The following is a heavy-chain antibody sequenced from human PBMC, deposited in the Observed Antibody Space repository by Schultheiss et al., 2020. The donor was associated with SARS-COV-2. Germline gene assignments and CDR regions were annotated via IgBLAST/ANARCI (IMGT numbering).Heavy chain of an antibody. CDR2: ISSSGTSI. J-gene: IGHJ6*02. D-gene: IGHD1-26*01. V-gene: IGHV3-48*02. Sequence: GGSLRLSCAATGFTFSIYAMNWVRQAPGKGLEWLSYISSSGTSIYYADSVKGRFTTSRDNAKNSLYLQMNSLRDEETAVYYCAREATKFYGMDVWGQGTTVTVAS. CDR1: GFTFSIYA. CDR3: AREATKFYGMDV.